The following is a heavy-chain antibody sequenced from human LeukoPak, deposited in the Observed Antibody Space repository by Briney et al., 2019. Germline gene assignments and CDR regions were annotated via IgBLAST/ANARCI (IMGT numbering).Heavy chain of an antibody. Sequence: GGSLRLSCAASGFIFSNYWMSWVRQAPGKGLEWVANIKQDGSEKYYVDSVKGRFTISRDNAKNSLYLQMNSLRAEDTAVYYCAKEYYYYYYYMDVWGKGTTVTVSS. J-gene: IGHJ6*03. CDR2: IKQDGSEK. V-gene: IGHV3-7*01. CDR3: AKEYYYYYYYMDV. CDR1: GFIFSNYW.